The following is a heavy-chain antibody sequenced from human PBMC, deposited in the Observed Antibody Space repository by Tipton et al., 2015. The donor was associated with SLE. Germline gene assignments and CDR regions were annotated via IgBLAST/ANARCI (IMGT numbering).Heavy chain of an antibody. V-gene: IGHV4-39*01. CDR2: IYYSGST. Sequence: TLSLTCIVSGGSISSYYWGWIRQPPGKGLEWIGSIYYSGSTYYNPSLKSRVTISVDTSKNQFSLKLSSVTAADTAVYYCARVLRQAAGTRWFDPWGQGTPVTVSS. CDR3: ARVLRQAAGTRWFDP. D-gene: IGHD6-13*01. CDR1: GGSISSYY. J-gene: IGHJ5*02.